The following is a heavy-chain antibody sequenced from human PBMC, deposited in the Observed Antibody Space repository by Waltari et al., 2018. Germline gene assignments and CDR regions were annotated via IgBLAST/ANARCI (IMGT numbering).Heavy chain of an antibody. V-gene: IGHV4-39*01. CDR3: AGTDLHTKIAFDS. J-gene: IGHJ4*02. D-gene: IGHD2-21*01. CDR1: GASVASAAHY. Sequence: QVRLRESGPGLVKPSETLSLTCAVSGASVASAAHYWGWIRQSHERWLEWIGTRHFTCATHYNPSLRSRVTISADTSRYQFSLRVNCVTAADTAVYYCAGTDLHTKIAFDSWGQGTQVTVSA. CDR2: RHFTCAT.